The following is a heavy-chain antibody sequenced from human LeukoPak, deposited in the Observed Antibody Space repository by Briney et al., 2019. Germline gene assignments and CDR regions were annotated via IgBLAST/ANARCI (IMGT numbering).Heavy chain of an antibody. CDR1: GDSINSGSYY. Sequence: SQTLSLTCTVSGDSINSGSYYWSWIRQPAGEGLEWIGRIYTSGSTNYNPSLKSRVTISVDTSKNQFSLTLSSVTAADTAVYYCARGRIGARRFDYWGQGTLVTVSS. J-gene: IGHJ4*02. V-gene: IGHV4-61*02. CDR2: IYTSGST. D-gene: IGHD6-6*01. CDR3: ARGRIGARRFDY.